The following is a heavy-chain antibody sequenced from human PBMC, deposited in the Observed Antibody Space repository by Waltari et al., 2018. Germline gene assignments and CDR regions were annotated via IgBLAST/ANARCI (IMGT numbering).Heavy chain of an antibody. CDR1: GGTFSSYA. CDR2: IIPIFGTA. J-gene: IGHJ3*02. CDR3: ARDKPSSGGISDAFDI. Sequence: QVKLVQSGAEVKKPGSSVKVSCKASGGTFSSYAISWVRQAPGQGLEWMGGIIPIFGTANYAQKFQGRVTITTDESTSTAYMELSSLRSEDTAVYYCARDKPSSGGISDAFDIWGQGTMVTVSS. V-gene: IGHV1-69*05. D-gene: IGHD2-15*01.